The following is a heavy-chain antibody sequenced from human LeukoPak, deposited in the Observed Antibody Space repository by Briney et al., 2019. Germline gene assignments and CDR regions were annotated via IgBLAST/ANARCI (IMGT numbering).Heavy chain of an antibody. J-gene: IGHJ4*02. Sequence: GGSLRLSCAASGFTFDEYAMHWVRQAPGKGLEWVSLISWDGGSTYYADSVKGRFTISRDNSKNSLYLQMNSLRAEDTALYYCAKGSNSWYGIDYWGQGTLVTVSS. CDR2: ISWDGGST. CDR1: GFTFDEYA. D-gene: IGHD6-13*01. V-gene: IGHV3-43D*03. CDR3: AKGSNSWYGIDY.